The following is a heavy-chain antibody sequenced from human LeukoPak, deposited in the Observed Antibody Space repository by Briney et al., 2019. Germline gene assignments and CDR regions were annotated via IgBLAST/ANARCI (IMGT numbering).Heavy chain of an antibody. J-gene: IGHJ4*02. CDR2: IYASGYT. CDR1: GNSISSYY. D-gene: IGHD3-3*01. V-gene: IGHV4-4*07. Sequence: SETLSLTSTVSGNSISSYYWSWIRQPAGRGLEWIGRIYASGYTNYNPSLKSRVTMSVATSKNQFSLKLSSVTAADTAVYYCARDLEGPVLAWGQGTLVTVSS. CDR3: ARDLEGPVLA.